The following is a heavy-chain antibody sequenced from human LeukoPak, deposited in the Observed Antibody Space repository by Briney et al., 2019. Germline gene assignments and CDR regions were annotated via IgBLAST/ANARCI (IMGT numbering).Heavy chain of an antibody. CDR1: GFTFNTYW. V-gene: IGHV3-7*01. D-gene: IGHD3-10*01. J-gene: IGHJ4*02. Sequence: GGSLRLSCAASGFTFNTYWMSWVRQAPGKGLEWVANIKPDGSEKYYMDSVKGRFTISRDNAKNSLYLQMNSLRAEDTAVYYCAREEGLLLWFGEWGGYFDYWGQGTLVTVSS. CDR2: IKPDGSEK. CDR3: AREEGLLLWFGEWGGYFDY.